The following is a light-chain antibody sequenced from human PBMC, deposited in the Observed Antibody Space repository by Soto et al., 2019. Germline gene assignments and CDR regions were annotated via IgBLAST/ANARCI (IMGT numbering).Light chain of an antibody. CDR2: DAS. J-gene: IGKJ5*01. V-gene: IGKV3-11*01. Sequence: ETLMTQSPATLSVSPGERATLSCWASHSVTTHLAWFQRRPGETPRLLIYDASNRAPGIPARFSGQGSGADFNFNISSLAPEEFADYCCQPRCDSITFGQGTRLEIK. CDR1: HSVTTH. CDR3: QPRCDSIT.